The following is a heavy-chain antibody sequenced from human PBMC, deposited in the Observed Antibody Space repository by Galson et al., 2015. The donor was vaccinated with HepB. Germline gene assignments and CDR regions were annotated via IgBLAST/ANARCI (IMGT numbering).Heavy chain of an antibody. D-gene: IGHD5-12*01. V-gene: IGHV3-30*18. CDR2: IPFDGSHK. J-gene: IGHJ4*02. CDR1: GFPFENYG. CDR3: AKERSETWINQCLGD. Sequence: SLRLSCAASGFPFENYGMYWVRQAPGKGLEWMAVIPFDGSHKFYAHSVQGRFNISRDTSKNTLYLEMNSLRVEDTAIYYCAKERSETWINQCLGDWGQGTLVTVSS.